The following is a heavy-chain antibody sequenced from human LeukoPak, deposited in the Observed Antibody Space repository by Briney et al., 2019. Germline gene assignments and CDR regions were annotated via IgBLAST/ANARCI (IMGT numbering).Heavy chain of an antibody. CDR3: ARVSGYRSSWGDYYYGMDV. Sequence: RRGSLRLSCAASRFTFSDYYMSCSPQAPGKGLEWVSYISSSGSTIYYADSVKVRFTISRDKAKNSLYLQMNSLRAEDTAVYYCARVSGYRSSWGDYYYGMDVWGQGTTVTVSS. CDR1: RFTFSDYY. V-gene: IGHV3-11*01. D-gene: IGHD6-13*01. CDR2: ISSSGSTI. J-gene: IGHJ6*02.